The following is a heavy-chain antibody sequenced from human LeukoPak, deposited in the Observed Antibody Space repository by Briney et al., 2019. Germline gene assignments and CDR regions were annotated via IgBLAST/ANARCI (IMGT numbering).Heavy chain of an antibody. D-gene: IGHD6-19*01. CDR2: FDPEDGET. V-gene: IGHV1-24*01. Sequence: GASVKVSFKVSGYTLTELSMHWVRQAPGKGLEWMGGFDPEDGETIYAQKFQGRVTMTEDTSTDTAYMELSSLRSEDTAVYYCATVRLYSSGWYWAYYFDYWGQGTLVTVSS. CDR3: ATVRLYSSGWYWAYYFDY. CDR1: GYTLTELS. J-gene: IGHJ4*02.